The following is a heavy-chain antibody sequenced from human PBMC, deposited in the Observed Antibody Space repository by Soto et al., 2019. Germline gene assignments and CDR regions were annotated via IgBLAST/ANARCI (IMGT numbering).Heavy chain of an antibody. CDR1: GFTVSSNY. Sequence: GGSLRLSCAAPGFTVSSNYMSWVRQAPGKGLEWVSVIYSGGSTYYADSVKGRFTISRHNSKNTLYLQMNSLRAEDTAVYYCARDPGYSSSWYYFDYWGQGTLVTVSS. V-gene: IGHV3-66*01. CDR3: ARDPGYSSSWYYFDY. J-gene: IGHJ4*02. CDR2: IYSGGST. D-gene: IGHD6-13*01.